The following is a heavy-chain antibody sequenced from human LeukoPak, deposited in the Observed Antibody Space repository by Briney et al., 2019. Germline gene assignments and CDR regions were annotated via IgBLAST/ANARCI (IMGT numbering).Heavy chain of an antibody. Sequence: GGSLRLSCAASGFTVSSNYMSWVRQAPGKGLEWVSVIYSGGYTYYADSAKGRFTISRDNSKNTLYLQMNSLRAEDTAVYYCARAVSIAAPFDYWGQGTLVTVSS. J-gene: IGHJ4*02. CDR2: IYSGGYT. V-gene: IGHV3-66*01. CDR3: ARAVSIAAPFDY. CDR1: GFTVSSNY. D-gene: IGHD6-6*01.